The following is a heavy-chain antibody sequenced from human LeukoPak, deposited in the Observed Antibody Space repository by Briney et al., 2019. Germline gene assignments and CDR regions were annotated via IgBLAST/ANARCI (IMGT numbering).Heavy chain of an antibody. D-gene: IGHD3-10*01. Sequence: GASVKVSCKASGYTFTDYYMHWVRQAPGQGLEWVGWINSNSGGINYAQKFQGRVTMTRDTSISTAYMELSRLRSDDTAVYYCARRRVTNAFDIWGQGKMVTVSS. V-gene: IGHV1-2*02. CDR1: GYTFTDYY. CDR2: INSNSGGI. CDR3: ARRRVTNAFDI. J-gene: IGHJ3*02.